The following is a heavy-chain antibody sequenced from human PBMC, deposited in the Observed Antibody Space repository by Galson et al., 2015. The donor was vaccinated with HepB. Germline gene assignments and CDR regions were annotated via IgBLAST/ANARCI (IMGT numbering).Heavy chain of an antibody. CDR2: INHSGST. D-gene: IGHD3-3*01. CDR3: ARLISIRRYDFWSGYHRRHWFDP. Sequence: ETLSLTCAVYGGSFSGYYWSWIRQPPGKGLEWIGEINHSGSTNYNPSLKSRVTISVDTSKNQFSLKLSSVTAADTAVYYCARLISIRRYDFWSGYHRRHWFDPWGQGTLVTVSS. CDR1: GGSFSGYY. J-gene: IGHJ5*02. V-gene: IGHV4-34*01.